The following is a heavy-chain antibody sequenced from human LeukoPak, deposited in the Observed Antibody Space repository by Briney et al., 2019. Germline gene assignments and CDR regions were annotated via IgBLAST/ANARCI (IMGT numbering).Heavy chain of an antibody. CDR1: GGSISSSNW. CDR2: IYHSGST. V-gene: IGHV4-4*02. D-gene: IGHD2-21*02. CDR3: AREEGNIVVVTASNWFDP. Sequence: TSGTLSLTCAVSGGSISSSNWWIWVRQPPGKGLEWIGEIYHSGSTNYNPSLKSRVTISIDKSKNQFSLKLSSVTAADTAVYYCAREEGNIVVVTASNWFDPWGQGTLVTVSS. J-gene: IGHJ5*02.